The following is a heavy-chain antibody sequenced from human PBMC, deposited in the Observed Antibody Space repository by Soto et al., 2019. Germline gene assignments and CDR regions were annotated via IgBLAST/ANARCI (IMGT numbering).Heavy chain of an antibody. D-gene: IGHD3-22*01. V-gene: IGHV4-31*03. CDR1: GGSISSGGYY. CDR2: IYYGGST. CDR3: ARVLGGYPSRPYYFDH. J-gene: IGHJ4*02. Sequence: QVQLQESGPGLVKPSQTLSLTCTVSGGSISSGGYYWSWIRQHPGKGLEWIGYIYYGGSTYYNPSLKSRVTIAVDTSKNQFSRKLSAVTAADTAGYYCARVLGGYPSRPYYFDHWGQGTLVTGSS.